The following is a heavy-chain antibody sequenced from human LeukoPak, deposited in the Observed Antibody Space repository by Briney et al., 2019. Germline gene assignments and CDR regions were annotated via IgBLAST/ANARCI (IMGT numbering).Heavy chain of an antibody. V-gene: IGHV1-3*01. J-gene: IGHJ4*02. CDR2: INAGNGDT. D-gene: IGHD1-1*01. CDR1: GYTFTSFP. Sequence: ASVKVSCKASGYTFTSFPVNWVRQAPGQRLEWMGWINAGNGDTKYSQKFQGRVTIARDTSASTAYMELSSLRSEDTAVYYCARDRGGTGDFDYWGQGTLVTVSS. CDR3: ARDRGGTGDFDY.